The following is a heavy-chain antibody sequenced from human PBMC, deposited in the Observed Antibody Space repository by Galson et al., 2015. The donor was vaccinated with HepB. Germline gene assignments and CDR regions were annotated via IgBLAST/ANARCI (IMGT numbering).Heavy chain of an antibody. J-gene: IGHJ4*02. CDR1: GFTVSSNY. V-gene: IGHV3-53*01. Sequence: SLRLSCAASGFTVSSNYMSWVRQAPGKGLEWVSVIYSGGSTYYADSVKGRFTISRDNSKNTLYLQMNSLRAEDTAVYYCARDISVAGLYINWGQGTLVTVSS. D-gene: IGHD6-19*01. CDR2: IYSGGST. CDR3: ARDISVAGLYIN.